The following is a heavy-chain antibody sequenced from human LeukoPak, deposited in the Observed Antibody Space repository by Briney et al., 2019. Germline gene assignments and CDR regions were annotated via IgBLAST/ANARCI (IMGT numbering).Heavy chain of an antibody. CDR1: GYSFTSYW. Sequence: GESLKISCKGFGYSFTSYWIDWVRQVPGKGLEWMGIIYPGDSYTTYSPSFQGQVTISADKSISTAYLQWSSLKASDTTMYYCVRHGESTWTSTNGDIDDWGQGTLVTVSS. CDR3: VRHGESTWTSTNGDIDD. D-gene: IGHD3-10*01. J-gene: IGHJ4*02. CDR2: IYPGDSYT. V-gene: IGHV5-51*01.